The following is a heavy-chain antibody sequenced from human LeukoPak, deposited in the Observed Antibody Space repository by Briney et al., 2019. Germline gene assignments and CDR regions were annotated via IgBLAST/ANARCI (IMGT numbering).Heavy chain of an antibody. CDR2: ISAYNGNT. J-gene: IGHJ6*02. D-gene: IGHD6-19*01. CDR1: GYTFTSYG. CDR3: ARVPIAVAGTYYYYYGMDV. V-gene: IGHV1-18*01. Sequence: ASVKVSCKASGYTFTSYGISWVRQAPGQGLEWMGWISAYNGNTNYAQKLQGRVTMTTDTSTSTAYMELRSLRSDDTAVYYCARVPIAVAGTYYYYYGMDVWGQGTTITVSS.